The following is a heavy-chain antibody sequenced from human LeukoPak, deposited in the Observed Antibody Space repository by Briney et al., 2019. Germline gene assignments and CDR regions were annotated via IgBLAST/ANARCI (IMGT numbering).Heavy chain of an antibody. CDR3: ARYGVGWPFDY. CDR1: GYTCISYG. CDR2: ISGYNGNT. D-gene: IGHD6-19*01. V-gene: IGHV1-18*01. J-gene: IGHJ4*02. Sequence: ASVKVSCKASGYTCISYGVSWVRQAPGQGLEWMGWISGYNGNTKYAEKLQGRVTMTTDTSTSTAYMELRSLRSDDTAVYYCARYGVGWPFDYWGQGTLVTVSS.